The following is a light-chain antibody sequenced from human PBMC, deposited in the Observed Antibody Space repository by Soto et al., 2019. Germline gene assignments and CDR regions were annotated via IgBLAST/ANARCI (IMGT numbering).Light chain of an antibody. Sequence: DIQMTQSPSTVSASVGDRVTITCRASQSISNWLAWYQQKPGKAPKLLIYDVSSLRTGVPSRFSGSGSGTEFTLTISSLQTDDFSTYYCQQYNFYPLTFGGGTKVE. CDR2: DVS. J-gene: IGKJ4*01. CDR3: QQYNFYPLT. V-gene: IGKV1-5*01. CDR1: QSISNW.